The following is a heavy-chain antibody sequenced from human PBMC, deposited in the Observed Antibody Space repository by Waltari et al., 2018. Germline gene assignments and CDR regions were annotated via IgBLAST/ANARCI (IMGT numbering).Heavy chain of an antibody. J-gene: IGHJ3*01. CDR2: IRQDGGEE. CDR1: GFTFSTCW. D-gene: IGHD7-27*01. Sequence: EVQLVESGGDLVRPGGSLRLSCEASGFTFSTCWWSWVRQAPGKGLEWVADIRQDGGEERYLASVRGRFIISRDNAKNSVFLQMDSLRAEDTALYYCAKDNWGLPGGIDGFDVWGQGTMVTVSS. CDR3: AKDNWGLPGGIDGFDV. V-gene: IGHV3-7*01.